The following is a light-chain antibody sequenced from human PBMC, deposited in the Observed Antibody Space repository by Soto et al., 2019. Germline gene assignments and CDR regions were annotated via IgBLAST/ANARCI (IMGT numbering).Light chain of an antibody. CDR3: QNYNSYSDA. CDR1: QTIRSW. J-gene: IGKJ1*01. Sequence: DIQMTQSPSTLSGSVGNRVTITCRASQTIRSWIARYQQKPGKAPKLLIYKASTIKSGVPSRFSGSASGTEFTHTINSLQPDDFASYYCQNYNSYSDAFGQGT. CDR2: KAS. V-gene: IGKV1-5*03.